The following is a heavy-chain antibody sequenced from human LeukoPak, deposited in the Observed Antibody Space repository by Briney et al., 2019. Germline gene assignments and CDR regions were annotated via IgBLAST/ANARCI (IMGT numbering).Heavy chain of an antibody. CDR1: GFTFSSHA. Sequence: GGSLRLPCAASGFTFSSHAMSWVRQAPGKGLEWVSAISGSGGSTYYADSVKGRFTISRDKSKNTLYLQMDSLRAEDTAVYYCAKGLAVAGHFDYWGQGTLVTVSS. CDR3: AKGLAVAGHFDY. V-gene: IGHV3-23*01. J-gene: IGHJ4*02. D-gene: IGHD6-19*01. CDR2: ISGSGGST.